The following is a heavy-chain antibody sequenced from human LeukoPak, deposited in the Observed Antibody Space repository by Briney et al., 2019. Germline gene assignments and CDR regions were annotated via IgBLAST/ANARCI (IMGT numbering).Heavy chain of an antibody. Sequence: GGSLRLSCAASGFTFDDYAMHWVRQAPGKGLEWVSGISWNGGNIGYADSVKGRFIISRDNARNSLYLQMNSLRAEDTAVYYCARDREGGFDYWGQGTLVTVSS. CDR1: GFTFDDYA. CDR2: ISWNGGNI. CDR3: ARDREGGFDY. J-gene: IGHJ4*02. V-gene: IGHV3-9*01. D-gene: IGHD3-16*01.